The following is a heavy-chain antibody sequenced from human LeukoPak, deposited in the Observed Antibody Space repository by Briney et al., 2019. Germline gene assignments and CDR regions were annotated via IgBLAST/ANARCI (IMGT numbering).Heavy chain of an antibody. CDR2: ISGSGGST. J-gene: IGHJ4*02. CDR1: GFTFSSYA. V-gene: IGHV3-23*01. CDR3: AKGRGVGFDY. D-gene: IGHD3-10*01. Sequence: GGSLRLSCAASGFTFSSYAMSWVRQAPGKGQEWVSGISGSGGSTHYADSVKGRFTISRDNSKNTLYLQMNSLRAEDTAVYYCAKGRGVGFDYWGQGTLVTVSS.